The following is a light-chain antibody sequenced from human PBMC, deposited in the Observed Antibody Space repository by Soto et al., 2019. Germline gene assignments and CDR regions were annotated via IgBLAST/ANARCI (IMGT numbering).Light chain of an antibody. CDR2: GDN. V-gene: IGLV1-44*01. J-gene: IGLJ7*01. CDR1: SSNIGSNI. Sequence: QSVLTKPPSASGTPGQRVTISCSGSSSNIGSNIVNWYQQLPGTAPKLLIYGDNQRPSGVPDRFSGSKSGTSASLAIRGLQSEDEADYYCAAWDDSLNGAVFGGGTQLTSS. CDR3: AAWDDSLNGAV.